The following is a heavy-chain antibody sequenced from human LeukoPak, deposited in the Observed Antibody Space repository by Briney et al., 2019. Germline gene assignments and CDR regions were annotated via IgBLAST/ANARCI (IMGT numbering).Heavy chain of an antibody. CDR1: GGSISSSSYY. Sequence: SETLSLTCTVSGGSISSSSYYWGWIRQPPGKELEWIGSIYYSGSTYYNPSLKSRVTISVDTSKNQLSLKLSSVTAADTAVYYCARHLPAGRTVTTWFEPWGQGILVTVSS. CDR3: ARHLPAGRTVTTWFEP. D-gene: IGHD4-17*01. CDR2: IYYSGST. V-gene: IGHV4-39*01. J-gene: IGHJ5*02.